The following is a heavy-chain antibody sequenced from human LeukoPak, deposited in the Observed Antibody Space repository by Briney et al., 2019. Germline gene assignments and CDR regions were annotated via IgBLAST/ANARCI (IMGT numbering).Heavy chain of an antibody. D-gene: IGHD3-22*01. CDR1: GFTVSSNY. CDR2: VYSSGIT. Sequence: GGSLRLPCAASGFTVSSNYMSWVRQAPGKGLEWVSLVYSSGITSYADSVKGRFTISRDNSKNTLYLQMNSLRAEDTAVYYCARESSGRPPVRYWGQGTLVSVSS. V-gene: IGHV3-53*01. J-gene: IGHJ4*02. CDR3: ARESSGRPPVRY.